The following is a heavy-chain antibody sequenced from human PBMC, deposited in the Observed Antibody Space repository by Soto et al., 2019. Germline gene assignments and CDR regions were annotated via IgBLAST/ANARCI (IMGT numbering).Heavy chain of an antibody. CDR1: GGSISSGGYY. Sequence: QVQLQESGPGPVKPSQTLSLTCTVSGGSISSGGYYWNWIRQHPGKGLEWIGYTYYSGSTYYNPSLRSRVTISVDTSKNQFSLKLSSVTAADTAVYYCARGPEYSSSWFDYWGQGTLVTVSS. CDR2: TYYSGST. CDR3: ARGPEYSSSWFDY. D-gene: IGHD6-13*01. V-gene: IGHV4-31*03. J-gene: IGHJ4*02.